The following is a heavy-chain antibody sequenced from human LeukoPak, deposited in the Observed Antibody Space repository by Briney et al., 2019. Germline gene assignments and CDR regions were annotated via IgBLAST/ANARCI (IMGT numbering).Heavy chain of an antibody. CDR3: ARAPWGEYNWFDP. CDR2: IYYSGST. Sequence: MPSETLSLTCTVSGVSVSSGSYYWSWIRQPPGKGLEWIGYIYYSGSTNYNPSLKSRVTISVDTSKNQFSLKLSSVTAADTAVYYCARAPWGEYNWFDPWGQGTLVTVSS. D-gene: IGHD3-10*01. CDR1: GVSVSSGSYY. V-gene: IGHV4-61*01. J-gene: IGHJ5*02.